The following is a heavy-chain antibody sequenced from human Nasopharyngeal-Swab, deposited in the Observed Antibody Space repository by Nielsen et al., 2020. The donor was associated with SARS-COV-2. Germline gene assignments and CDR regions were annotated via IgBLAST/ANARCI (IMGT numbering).Heavy chain of an antibody. CDR1: GFTFSSYW. Sequence: GESLKISCAASGFTFSSYWMSWVRQAPGKGLEWAANIKQNGIEKYYVDSVKGRFTISRDNAKKSLYLQMNSLRAEDTAVYYCASSDYYDSSSYSHFDFWGRGTLVTISS. CDR3: ASSDYYDSSSYSHFDF. CDR2: IKQNGIEK. J-gene: IGHJ4*02. V-gene: IGHV3-7*01. D-gene: IGHD3-22*01.